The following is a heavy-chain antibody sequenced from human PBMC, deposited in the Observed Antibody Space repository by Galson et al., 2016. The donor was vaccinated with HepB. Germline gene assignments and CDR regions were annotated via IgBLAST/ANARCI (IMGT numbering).Heavy chain of an antibody. D-gene: IGHD1-26*01. Sequence: SGGSISSADYYWGWIRQPPGKGLEWIGSMYYTGSTYYNPSLKSRVTMSLDTSKNQFSLKLNSVTAADTAVYYCSSPAALRGAYYRFDYWGQGTLVTVSS. CDR3: SSPAALRGAYYRFDY. CDR2: MYYTGST. J-gene: IGHJ4*02. CDR1: GGSISSADYY. V-gene: IGHV4-39*01.